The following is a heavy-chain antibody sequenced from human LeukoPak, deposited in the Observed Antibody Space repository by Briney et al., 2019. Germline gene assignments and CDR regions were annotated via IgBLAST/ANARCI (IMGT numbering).Heavy chain of an antibody. CDR3: ARERNYYDSSGVTAPLGY. CDR1: GGTFSSYA. CDR2: IIPIFGTA. J-gene: IGHJ4*02. V-gene: IGHV1-69*13. Sequence: SVNVSCKASGGTFSSYAISWVRQAPGQGLEWMGGIIPIFGTANYAQKFQGRVTITADESTSTAYMELSSLRSEDTAVYYCARERNYYDSSGVTAPLGYWGQGTLVTVSS. D-gene: IGHD3-22*01.